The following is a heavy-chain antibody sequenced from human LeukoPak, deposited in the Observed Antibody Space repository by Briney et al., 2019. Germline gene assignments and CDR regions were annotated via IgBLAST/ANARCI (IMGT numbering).Heavy chain of an antibody. V-gene: IGHV3-23*01. CDR2: ISDSGDKT. CDR3: AKDGGGYCNNSSC. D-gene: IGHD2-2*01. J-gene: IGHJ4*02. Sequence: PGGSLRLSCAASGFTFSNYAMSWVRQAPGKGLECVSAISDSGDKTDYADSVRGCFTIYRDNSKDTLYLQMNSLGAADTAVYYCAKDGGGYCNNSSCWGQGTLVTVSS. CDR1: GFTFSNYA.